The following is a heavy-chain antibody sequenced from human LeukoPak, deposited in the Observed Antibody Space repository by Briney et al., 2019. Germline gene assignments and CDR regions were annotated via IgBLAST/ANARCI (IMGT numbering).Heavy chain of an antibody. CDR3: ARGGIITSYAFEI. CDR2: ISTTSSYI. D-gene: IGHD1-26*01. J-gene: IGHJ3*02. V-gene: IGHV3-21*01. Sequence: GGSPRLSCAASGFSFSTYAISWVRQAPGKGLEWVSCISTTSSYIFYADSVRGRFTISRDNAKNSLYLQMDSLRAEDTAVYYCARGGIITSYAFEIWGQGTMVTVSS. CDR1: GFSFSTYA.